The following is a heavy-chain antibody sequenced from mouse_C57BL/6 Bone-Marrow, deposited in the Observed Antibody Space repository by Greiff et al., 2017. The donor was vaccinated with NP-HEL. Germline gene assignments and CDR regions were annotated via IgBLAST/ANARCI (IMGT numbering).Heavy chain of an antibody. J-gene: IGHJ2*01. CDR3: ARRGYSNYAYYFDY. V-gene: IGHV1-64*01. Sequence: QVQLQQPGAELVKPGASVKLSCKASGYTFTSYWMHWVKQRPGQGLEWIGMIHPNSGSTNYNEKFKSKATLTVDKASSTAYMQLSSLTSEDSAVYYCARRGYSNYAYYFDYWGQGTTLTVSS. CDR1: GYTFTSYW. D-gene: IGHD2-5*01. CDR2: IHPNSGST.